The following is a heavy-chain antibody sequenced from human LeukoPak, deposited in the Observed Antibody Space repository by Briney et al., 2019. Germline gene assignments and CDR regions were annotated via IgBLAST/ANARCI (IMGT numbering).Heavy chain of an antibody. D-gene: IGHD6-25*01. J-gene: IGHJ3*02. Sequence: SGPALVXPTQTLTLTCTLSGFKLTPSGTRVSWIRQPPEKALEFLARIHWDDDKFYCTSLKTRLTISKDTSKNQVVLTMTNVDPVDTATYYCARISGPGAFDIWGQGTMVTVSS. CDR1: GFKLTPSGTR. V-gene: IGHV2-70*04. CDR3: ARISGPGAFDI. CDR2: IHWDDDK.